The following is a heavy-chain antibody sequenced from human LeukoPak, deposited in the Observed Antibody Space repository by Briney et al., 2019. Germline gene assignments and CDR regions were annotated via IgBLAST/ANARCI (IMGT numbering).Heavy chain of an antibody. D-gene: IGHD4-17*01. V-gene: IGHV1-18*01. CDR1: GYTFTSYG. Sequence: RASVKVSCKASGYTFTSYGISWVRQAPGQGLEWMGWISAYNGNTNYAQKLQGRVTMTTDTSTSTAYMELRSLRSDDTAVYYCARDGTTELALYYFDYWGQGTLVTVSS. J-gene: IGHJ4*02. CDR3: ARDGTTELALYYFDY. CDR2: ISAYNGNT.